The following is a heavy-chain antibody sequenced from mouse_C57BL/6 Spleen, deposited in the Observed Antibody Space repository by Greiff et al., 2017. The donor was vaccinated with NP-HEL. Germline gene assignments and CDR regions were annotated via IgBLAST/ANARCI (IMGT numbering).Heavy chain of an antibody. J-gene: IGHJ4*01. CDR3: ARRGIYYGNYEYYAMDY. Sequence: QVQLQQSGAELVKPGASVKISCKASGYAFSSYWMNWVKQRPGKGLEWIGQIYPGDGDTNYNGKFKGKATLTADKSSSTAYMQLSSLTSEDSAVYFCARRGIYYGNYEYYAMDYWGQGTSVTVSS. D-gene: IGHD2-1*01. CDR1: GYAFSSYW. V-gene: IGHV1-80*01. CDR2: IYPGDGDT.